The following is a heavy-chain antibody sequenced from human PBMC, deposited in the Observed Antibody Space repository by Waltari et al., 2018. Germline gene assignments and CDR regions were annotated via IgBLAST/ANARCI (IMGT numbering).Heavy chain of an antibody. D-gene: IGHD2-21*02. Sequence: QLRLQESGPGLVKPSDTLSLTCTVPGGSISRTNYYWGWIRQPPGKGLEWIGSIYYSGNTYYNPSLKSRVTMSADTSKNQFSLKLSSVTAADTAVYYCARHQDWVVVSATWFDPWGQGTLVTVSS. V-gene: IGHV4-39*01. CDR3: ARHQDWVVVSATWFDP. CDR1: GGSISRTNYY. CDR2: IYYSGNT. J-gene: IGHJ5*02.